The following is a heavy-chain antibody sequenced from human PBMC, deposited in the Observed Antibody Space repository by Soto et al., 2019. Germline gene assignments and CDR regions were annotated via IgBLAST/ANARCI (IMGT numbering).Heavy chain of an antibody. Sequence: QVRLQESGPGLVKASETLSLTCTVSGGSISSYYWTWIRQPPGKGLEYIGYIYYNGRANYNPSLKSRVTMSVDTSRNQFSLKVSSVTAADPAVYYCARIEGGAGAAASHWGQGTPVAVSS. CDR2: IYYNGRA. J-gene: IGHJ4*02. D-gene: IGHD6-13*01. V-gene: IGHV4-59*01. CDR1: GGSISSYY. CDR3: ARIEGGAGAAASH.